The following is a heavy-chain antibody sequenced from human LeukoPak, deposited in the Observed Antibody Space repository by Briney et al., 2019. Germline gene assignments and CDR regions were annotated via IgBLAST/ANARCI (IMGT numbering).Heavy chain of an antibody. CDR2: IKQDGSEK. CDR3: ARSRHCSGGSCYSDY. V-gene: IGHV3-7*01. J-gene: IGHJ4*02. Sequence: GGSLRLSCAASGFTFSSYWMSWVRQAPGKGLEWVANIKQDGSEKYYVDSVKGRFTISGDNAKNSLYLQMNSLRAEDTAVYYCARSRHCSGGSCYSDYWGQGTLVTVSS. CDR1: GFTFSSYW. D-gene: IGHD2-15*01.